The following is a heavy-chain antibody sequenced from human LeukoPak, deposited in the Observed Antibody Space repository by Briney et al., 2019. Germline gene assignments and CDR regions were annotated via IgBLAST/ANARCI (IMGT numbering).Heavy chain of an antibody. CDR2: IYTSGST. CDR3: ARSEYYYDSSGYYDWGYFQH. Sequence: PSETLSLTCTVSGGSISSYYWSWIRQPAGKGLEWIGRIYTSGSTNYNPSLKSRVTMSVDTSKNQFSLKPSSVTAADTAVYYCARSEYYYDSSGYYDWGYFQHWGQGTLVTVSS. CDR1: GGSISSYY. D-gene: IGHD3-22*01. J-gene: IGHJ1*01. V-gene: IGHV4-4*07.